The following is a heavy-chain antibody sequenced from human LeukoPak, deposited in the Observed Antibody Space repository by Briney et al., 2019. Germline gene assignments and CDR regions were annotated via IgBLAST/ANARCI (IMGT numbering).Heavy chain of an antibody. CDR1: GFTLSSYA. D-gene: IGHD3-10*01. Sequence: PGGSLRLSCAASGFTLSSYAMSWVRRAPGKGLEWVLAISGSGGTTYYADSVKGRFPISSDNSRDTLYLQMNSLRAEDTAVYYCAKAASRMYYYGSGSSYPYYFDYWGQGTLVTVSS. V-gene: IGHV3-23*01. J-gene: IGHJ4*02. CDR2: ISGSGGTT. CDR3: AKAASRMYYYGSGSSYPYYFDY.